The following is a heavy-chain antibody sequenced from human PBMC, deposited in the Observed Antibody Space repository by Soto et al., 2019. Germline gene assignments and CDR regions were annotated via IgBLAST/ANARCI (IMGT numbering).Heavy chain of an antibody. CDR1: GFTFSNYA. CDR2: TSYDGNNE. J-gene: IGHJ4*02. D-gene: IGHD1-1*01. CDR3: AKDKGVFNWATSYFDY. V-gene: IGHV3-30*18. Sequence: GGSLRLSCAASGFTFSNYAMHWVRQAPGKGLEWVALTSYDGNNEYYTDSVKGRFTVSRDNSKNTLFLQMNSPRPEDTAVYYCAKDKGVFNWATSYFDYWGQGALVTVSS.